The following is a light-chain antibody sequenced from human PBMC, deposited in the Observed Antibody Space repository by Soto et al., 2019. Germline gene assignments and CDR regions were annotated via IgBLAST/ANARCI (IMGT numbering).Light chain of an antibody. CDR3: QSYDSRLSGWV. CDR2: GNS. V-gene: IGLV1-40*01. CDR1: SSNIGAGYD. Sequence: QSVLTQPPSVSGAPGQRVTISCTGSSSNIGAGYDVHWYQQLPGTAPKLLIYGNSNRPSGVPDRFSGSKSGTSASPAITGLQAEDEADYYCQSYDSRLSGWVFGGGTKLTVL. J-gene: IGLJ3*02.